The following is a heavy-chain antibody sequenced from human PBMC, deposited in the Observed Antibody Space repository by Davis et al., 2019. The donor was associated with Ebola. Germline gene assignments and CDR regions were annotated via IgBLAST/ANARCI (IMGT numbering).Heavy chain of an antibody. CDR3: AKGRTARGYSGYDFDD. V-gene: IGHV3-23*01. CDR2: VATSGRTT. D-gene: IGHD5-12*01. J-gene: IGHJ4*02. Sequence: GESLRISCAASGFTFSTYAMTWVRQAPGKGLEWVSGVATSGRTTFYADSVKGRFAVSRDNSKNTLYLQMNSLRVEDTALYYCAKGRTARGYSGYDFDDWGQGTLVSVSS. CDR1: GFTFSTYA.